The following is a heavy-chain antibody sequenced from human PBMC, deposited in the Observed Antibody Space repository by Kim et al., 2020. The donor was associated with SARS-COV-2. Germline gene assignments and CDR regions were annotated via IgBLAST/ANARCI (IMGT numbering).Heavy chain of an antibody. D-gene: IGHD3-10*01. J-gene: IGHJ4*02. CDR3: AKRAAYYYGSGTPPEV. Sequence: SVKGRFTIPRDNSKNTLYLQMNSLRAEDTAVYYCAKRAAYYYGSGTPPEVWGRGTLVTVSS. V-gene: IGHV3-23*01.